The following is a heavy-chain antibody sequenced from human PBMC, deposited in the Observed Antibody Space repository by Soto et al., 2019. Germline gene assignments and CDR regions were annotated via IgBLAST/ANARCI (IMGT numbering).Heavy chain of an antibody. V-gene: IGHV3-7*05. CDR1: GFTFSSYW. CDR2: IKQDGSEK. Sequence: GGSLRLSCAASGFTFSSYWMSWVRQAPGEGLEWLANIKQDGSEKYYVDSVKGRFTISRDNAKNSLYLQMNSLRAEDTAVYYCARDSSPGYDFWSDYYIPLDYWGRGTLVTGSS. CDR3: ARDSSPGYDFWSDYYIPLDY. J-gene: IGHJ4*02. D-gene: IGHD3-3*01.